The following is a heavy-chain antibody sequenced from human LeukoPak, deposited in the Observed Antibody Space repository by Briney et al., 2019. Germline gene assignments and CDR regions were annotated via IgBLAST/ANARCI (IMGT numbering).Heavy chain of an antibody. D-gene: IGHD5-12*01. V-gene: IGHV3-23*01. CDR2: ISGSGGAT. Sequence: GGSLRLSCAASGFTFNTYGMSWVRQAPGKGLEWVSGISGSGGATYYADSVKGRFTISRDDSKNTLYLQMKNLRADDTAVYYCAKDGAWLRFDDWGQGILVSVSS. J-gene: IGHJ4*02. CDR3: AKDGAWLRFDD. CDR1: GFTFNTYG.